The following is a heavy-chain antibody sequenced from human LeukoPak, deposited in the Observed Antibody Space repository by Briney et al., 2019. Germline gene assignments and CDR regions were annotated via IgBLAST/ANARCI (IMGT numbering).Heavy chain of an antibody. CDR1: GGSIRSSSSY. V-gene: IGHV4-39*07. CDR2: IYYSGRT. Sequence: SETLSLTCTVSGGSIRSSSSYWGWICQSPGKGLEWIGSIYYSGRTYYNPSLKSRVTISLDTSKNQFSLKLSSVTAADTAVYYCARWPWDAFDIWGQGTMVTVSS. CDR3: ARWPWDAFDI. J-gene: IGHJ3*02.